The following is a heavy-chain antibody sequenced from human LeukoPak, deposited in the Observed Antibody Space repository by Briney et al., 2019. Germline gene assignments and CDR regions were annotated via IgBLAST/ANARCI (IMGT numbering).Heavy chain of an antibody. CDR1: GYTFTSYD. V-gene: IGHV1-8*01. J-gene: IGHJ4*02. Sequence: ASVTVSCKASGYTFTSYDINWVRQAPGQGREWMGWMNPNSGNTVYAQKFQGRVTMTRNTSISTAYMELSSLRSEDTAVYYCARSFGGVIVILGDYWGQGTLVTVSS. CDR2: MNPNSGNT. CDR3: ARSFGGVIVILGDY. D-gene: IGHD3-16*02.